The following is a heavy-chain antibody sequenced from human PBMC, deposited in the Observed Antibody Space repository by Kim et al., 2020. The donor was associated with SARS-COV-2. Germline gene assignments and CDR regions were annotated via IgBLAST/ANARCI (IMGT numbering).Heavy chain of an antibody. J-gene: IGHJ4*02. V-gene: IGHV4-31*03. Sequence: SETLSLTCTVSGGSISSGGYYWSWIRQHPGKGLEWIGYIYYSGSTYYNPSLKSRVTISVDTSKNQFSLKLSSVTAADTAVYYCARGIYYDSSGYSFDYWGQGTLVTVSS. CDR1: GGSISSGGYY. CDR3: ARGIYYDSSGYSFDY. CDR2: IYYSGST. D-gene: IGHD3-22*01.